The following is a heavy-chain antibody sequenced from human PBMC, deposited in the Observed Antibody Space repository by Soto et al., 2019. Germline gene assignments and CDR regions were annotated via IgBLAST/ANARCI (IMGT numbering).Heavy chain of an antibody. CDR1: GFSFSSYA. V-gene: IGHV3-33*01. CDR2: IWYDGSNK. Sequence: QVQLVESGGGVVQPGKSLRLSCAGSGFSFSSYAMHWVRQAPGKGLEWEAVIWYDGSNKYYADSVQGRFTISRDNSKNSLYLQMNSLRVEDTAVYFCARSSVVAGSYYHGMDVWGQGTTVTVSS. CDR3: ARSSVVAGSYYHGMDV. J-gene: IGHJ6*02. D-gene: IGHD2-15*01.